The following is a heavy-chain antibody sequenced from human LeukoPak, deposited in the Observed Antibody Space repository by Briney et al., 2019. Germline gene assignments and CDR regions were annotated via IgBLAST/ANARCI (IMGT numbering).Heavy chain of an antibody. CDR3: ARRLTQYDCSDP. CDR2: INHSGST. CDR1: GGSFSGYY. Sequence: SETLSLTCAVYGGSFSGYYWSWIRQPPGKGLEWIGEINHSGSTNYNPSLKSRVTISVDTSKNQFSLKLSSVTPEDTAVYYCARRLTQYDCSDPWGQGILVTVSS. V-gene: IGHV4-34*01. J-gene: IGHJ5*02. D-gene: IGHD2-2*01.